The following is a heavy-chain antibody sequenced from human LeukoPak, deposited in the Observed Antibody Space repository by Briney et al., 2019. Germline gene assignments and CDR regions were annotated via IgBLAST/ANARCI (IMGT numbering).Heavy chain of an antibody. D-gene: IGHD3-9*01. V-gene: IGHV3-23*01. CDR1: AFRFDDHG. CDR3: AKDLSPLRYFDWSFDY. CDR2: ISGSGGST. Sequence: GGSLRLSCAASAFRFDDHGMSWVRQVPGKGLEWVSAISGSGGSTYYADSVKGRFTISRDNSKNTLYLQMNSLRAEDTAVYYCAKDLSPLRYFDWSFDYWGQGTLVTVSS. J-gene: IGHJ4*02.